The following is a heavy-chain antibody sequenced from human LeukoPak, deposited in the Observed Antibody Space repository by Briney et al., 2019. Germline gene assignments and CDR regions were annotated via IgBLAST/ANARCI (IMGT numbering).Heavy chain of an antibody. CDR3: AKDFDYYGSGSYLDY. V-gene: IGHV3-7*01. J-gene: IGHJ4*02. CDR1: GFTFSSYW. Sequence: PGGSLRLSCAASGFTFSSYWMSWVRQAPGKGLEWVANIKQDGSEKYYVDSVKGRFTISRDNAKNSLYLQMNSLRAEDTAVYYCAKDFDYYGSGSYLDYWGQGTLVTVSS. CDR2: IKQDGSEK. D-gene: IGHD3-10*01.